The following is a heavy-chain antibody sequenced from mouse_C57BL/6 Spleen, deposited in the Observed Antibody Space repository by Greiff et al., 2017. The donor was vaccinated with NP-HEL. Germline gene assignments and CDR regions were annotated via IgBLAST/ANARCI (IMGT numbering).Heavy chain of an antibody. V-gene: IGHV1-69*01. D-gene: IGHD1-1*01. Sequence: QVQLQQPGAELVMPGASVKLSCKASGYTFTSYWMHWVKPRPGQGLEWIGELDPSDSYTNYNQKFKGKSTLTVDKSSSTAYMQLSSLTSEDSAVYYCARELRNYAMDYWGQGTSVTVSS. J-gene: IGHJ4*01. CDR3: ARELRNYAMDY. CDR1: GYTFTSYW. CDR2: LDPSDSYT.